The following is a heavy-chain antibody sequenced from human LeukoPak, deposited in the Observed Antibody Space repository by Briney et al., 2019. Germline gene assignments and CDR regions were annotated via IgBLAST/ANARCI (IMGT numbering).Heavy chain of an antibody. CDR3: ARARRYRSSWYHDY. V-gene: IGHV3-48*02. CDR1: GFSFSTYT. D-gene: IGHD6-13*01. Sequence: KSWGSLRLSCAASGFSFSTYTMNWVRQAPGKGLDWVSYISSSSSTIFYADSVKGRFTISRDNANNSLYLQMNSLRDEDTAVYYCARARRYRSSWYHDYWGQGSLVTVSS. CDR2: ISSSSSTI. J-gene: IGHJ4*02.